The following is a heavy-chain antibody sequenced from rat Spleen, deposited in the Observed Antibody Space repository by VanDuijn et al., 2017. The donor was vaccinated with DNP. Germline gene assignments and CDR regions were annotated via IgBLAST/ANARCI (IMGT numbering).Heavy chain of an antibody. CDR1: GFTFSDYD. Sequence: EVQLVESGGGLVQPGRSLKLSCAASGFTFSDYDMAWVRQAPTKGLEWVASISNDGDSTYYRDSVSGRFTISRDNAKSTLYLQMNSLRSEDMATYYCARHGRRVFDYWGQGTLVTVSS. V-gene: IGHV5-22*01. CDR2: ISNDGDST. D-gene: IGHD1-11*01. CDR3: ARHGRRVFDY. J-gene: IGHJ3*01.